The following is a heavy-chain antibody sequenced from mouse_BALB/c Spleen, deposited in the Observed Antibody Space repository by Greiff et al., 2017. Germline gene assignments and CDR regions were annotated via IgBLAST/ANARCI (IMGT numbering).Heavy chain of an antibody. V-gene: IGHV1-69*02. CDR1: GYTFTSYW. Sequence: QVQLQQPVAELVRPGASVKLSCKASGYTFTSYWINWVKQRPGQGLEWIGNIYPSDSYTNYNQKFKDKATLTVDKSSSTAYMQLSSPTSEDSAVYYCTRGGLPHFDYWGQGTTLTVSS. CDR3: TRGGLPHFDY. CDR2: IYPSDSYT. D-gene: IGHD2-2*01. J-gene: IGHJ2*01.